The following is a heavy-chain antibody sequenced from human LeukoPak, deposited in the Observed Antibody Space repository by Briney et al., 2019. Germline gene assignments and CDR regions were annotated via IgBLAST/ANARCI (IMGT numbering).Heavy chain of an antibody. CDR1: GFSVSGYW. CDR2: ITGSADKT. J-gene: IGHJ2*01. V-gene: IGHV3-23*01. CDR3: AKMQGYFDL. Sequence: GGSLRLSCAVSGFSVSGYWMAWVRQAPGNGLEWVSAITGSADKTFYADSVKGRFTISRDNSKNTLYLQMNSLSAEDTAVYYCAKMQGYFDLWGRGTLVTVSS.